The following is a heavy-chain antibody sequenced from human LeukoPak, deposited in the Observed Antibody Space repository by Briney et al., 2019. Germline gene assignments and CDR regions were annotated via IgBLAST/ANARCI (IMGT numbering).Heavy chain of an antibody. Sequence: ASVKVSCKASGYTFTGYYMHWVRQAPGQGLEWMGWINPNSGGTNYAQKFQGRVTMTRDTSISTAYMELSRLRSDDTAVYYCARASGSGSYSLFNYYYMDVWGKGTTVTVSS. J-gene: IGHJ6*03. CDR2: INPNSGGT. CDR3: ARASGSGSYSLFNYYYMDV. CDR1: GYTFTGYY. D-gene: IGHD3-10*01. V-gene: IGHV1-2*02.